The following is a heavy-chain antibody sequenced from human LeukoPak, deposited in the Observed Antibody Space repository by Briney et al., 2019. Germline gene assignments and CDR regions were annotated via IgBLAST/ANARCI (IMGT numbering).Heavy chain of an antibody. CDR3: ARETSSRFFDY. Sequence: EASVKVSCKTSGYTFTNYDINWVRQATGQGLEWMGWINPKSGRTGYAQKFQGRVTFTRNTSISTAYMELNNLRSDDTAVYYCARETSSRFFDYWGQGTLLTVSS. CDR2: INPKSGRT. J-gene: IGHJ4*02. V-gene: IGHV1-8*03. CDR1: GYTFTNYD.